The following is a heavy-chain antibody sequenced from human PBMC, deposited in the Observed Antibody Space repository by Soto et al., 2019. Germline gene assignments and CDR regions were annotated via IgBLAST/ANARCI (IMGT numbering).Heavy chain of an antibody. J-gene: IGHJ4*02. CDR3: ARREWLEHFDY. D-gene: IGHD6-19*01. V-gene: IGHV3-11*06. Sequence: GGSLRLSCAASGFTFSDYYMSWIRQAPGKGLEWVSYISSSSSYTNYADSVKGRFTISRDNAKNSLYLQMNSLRAEDTAVYYCARREWLEHFDYWGQGTLVTVSS. CDR2: ISSSSSYT. CDR1: GFTFSDYY.